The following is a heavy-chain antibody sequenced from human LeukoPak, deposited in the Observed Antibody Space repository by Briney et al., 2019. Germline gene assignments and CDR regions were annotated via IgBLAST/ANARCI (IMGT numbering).Heavy chain of an antibody. D-gene: IGHD3-16*01. Sequence: GRSLRLSCAASGFTFDDYAMHWVRQAPRKGLEWVSGISWNSGSIGYADSVKGRFTISRDNAKNSLYLQMNSLRAEDTALYYCAKDMARRLSYYYYGMDVWGQGTTVTVSS. V-gene: IGHV3-9*01. CDR1: GFTFDDYA. CDR3: AKDMARRLSYYYYGMDV. J-gene: IGHJ6*02. CDR2: ISWNSGSI.